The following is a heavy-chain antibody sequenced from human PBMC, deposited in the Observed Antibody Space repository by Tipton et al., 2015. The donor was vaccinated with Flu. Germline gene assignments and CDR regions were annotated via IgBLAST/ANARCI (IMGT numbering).Heavy chain of an antibody. CDR1: GYTFTGYG. CDR2: VTVYNGNI. CDR3: ARGEAWFDP. D-gene: IGHD1-26*01. J-gene: IGHJ5*02. V-gene: IGHV1-18*01. Sequence: QVQLVQSGAEVKKPGASVKVSCRASGYTFTGYGITWVRQAPGQGLEWMGGVTVYNGNINYAQKFQGRVTMTTDTSTSTAYMERRSLTSDDTAVYYCARGEAWFDPWGQGTLVTVSS.